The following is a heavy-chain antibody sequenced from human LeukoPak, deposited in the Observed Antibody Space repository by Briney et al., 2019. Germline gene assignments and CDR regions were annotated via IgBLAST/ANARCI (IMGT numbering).Heavy chain of an antibody. CDR2: ISGSGGST. CDR3: AKTRLVAVAGFDY. D-gene: IGHD6-19*01. V-gene: IGHV3-23*01. J-gene: IGHJ4*02. Sequence: GGSLRLSCAASGFTVSSNYMSWVRQAPGKGLEWVSAISGSGGSTYYADSVKGRFTISRDNSKNTLYLQMNSLRAEDTAVYYCAKTRLVAVAGFDYWGQGTLVTVSS. CDR1: GFTVSSNY.